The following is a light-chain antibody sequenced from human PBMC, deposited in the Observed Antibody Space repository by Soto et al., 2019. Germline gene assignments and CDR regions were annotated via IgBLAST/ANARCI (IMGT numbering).Light chain of an antibody. CDR1: SSNIGGNP. CDR2: RND. J-gene: IGLJ1*01. CDR3: ASWDDSRDGYV. Sequence: QSVLTQPPSASGTPGQRVSVSCSGSSSNIGGNPVNWYQQLPGTAPKLLIYRNDQRPSGVPDRFSGSKSGTSAFLAISGLQSDDEADYYCASWDDSRDGYVFGTGTKLTVL. V-gene: IGLV1-44*01.